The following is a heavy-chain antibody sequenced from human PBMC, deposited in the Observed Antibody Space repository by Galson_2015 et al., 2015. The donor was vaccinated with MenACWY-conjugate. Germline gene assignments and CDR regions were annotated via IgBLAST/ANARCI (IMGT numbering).Heavy chain of an antibody. D-gene: IGHD2-2*01. Sequence: SESLSLTCAVSGGSISTSNWWPWVRQPPGEELEWIGEVYHNGNTNYNPTLKSRVTMLVDKSKNQFSLKLTSVTAADTAVYYCAREKGAGTYQGFEFWGQGRLVAVSS. J-gene: IGHJ3*01. CDR2: VYHNGNT. CDR3: AREKGAGTYQGFEF. V-gene: IGHV4-4*02. CDR1: GGSISTSNW.